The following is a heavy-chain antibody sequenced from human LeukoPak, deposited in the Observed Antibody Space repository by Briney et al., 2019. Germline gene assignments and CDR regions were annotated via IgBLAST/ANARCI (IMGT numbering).Heavy chain of an antibody. V-gene: IGHV4-59*01. CDR2: ITYSGST. CDR3: AREPGFDSSRYLNWCDP. CDR1: GGSISSYY. D-gene: IGHD3-22*01. J-gene: IGHJ5*02. Sequence: SETLSLTCTVSGGSISSYYWSWIRQPPGKGLEWIACITYSGSTKYYPSVKSRVNISVDTSKNQLSLKLSSVTAADTAVYYCAREPGFDSSRYLNWCDPWGQGTLVTVSS.